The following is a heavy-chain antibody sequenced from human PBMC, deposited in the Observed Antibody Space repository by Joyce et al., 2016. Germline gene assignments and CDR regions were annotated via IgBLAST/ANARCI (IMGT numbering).Heavy chain of an antibody. CDR3: SNYDLWSGYSPSRDV. J-gene: IGHJ6*02. CDR1: GFTLSGSG. V-gene: IGHV3-73*02. D-gene: IGHD3-3*01. CDR2: IRSKANGDAT. Sequence: EVQLVESGGGLVQPGGSLKLSCAVSGFTLSGSGVRWVRQASGRGLEWVGRIRSKANGDATAYAASVKGRFSISRDDSKNTAYLQMNSLKTEDTAVYYCSNYDLWSGYSPSRDVWGQGSTVTVSS.